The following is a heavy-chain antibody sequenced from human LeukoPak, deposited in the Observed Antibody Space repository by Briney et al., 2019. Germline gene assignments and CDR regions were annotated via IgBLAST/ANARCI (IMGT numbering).Heavy chain of an antibody. CDR2: IFSSGSTM. D-gene: IGHD2-15*01. Sequence: GGSLRLSCAASGFTFSDYYMTWIRQAPGKGLEWISYIFSSGSTMYYADSAKGRFPTSRDNANNSLFLQMNSLRAEDTAVYYCAKTGVHIVVVVAAPYYFDYWGQGTLVTVSS. V-gene: IGHV3-11*01. J-gene: IGHJ4*02. CDR1: GFTFSDYY. CDR3: AKTGVHIVVVVAAPYYFDY.